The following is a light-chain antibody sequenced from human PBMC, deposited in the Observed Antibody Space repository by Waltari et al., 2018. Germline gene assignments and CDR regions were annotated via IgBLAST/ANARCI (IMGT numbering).Light chain of an antibody. CDR1: SSYVGNYDL. CDR2: EVT. Sequence: QSGLTQPASVSGSPGQSITISCTGTSSYVGNYDLVSWDRQYPGKAPQLMVYEVTKPTAGLSARFSGSKSGNTASLTIYGLQSEDEADYYCCSYAGLGIYVFGTGTKVTVL. CDR3: CSYAGLGIYV. J-gene: IGLJ1*01. V-gene: IGLV2-23*02.